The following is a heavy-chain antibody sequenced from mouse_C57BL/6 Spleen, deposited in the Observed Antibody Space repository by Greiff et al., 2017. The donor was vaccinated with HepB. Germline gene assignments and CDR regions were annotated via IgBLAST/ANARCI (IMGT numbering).Heavy chain of an antibody. V-gene: IGHV1-69*01. CDR2: IDPSDSYT. CDR1: GYTFTSYW. J-gene: IGHJ2*01. D-gene: IGHD1-1*01. Sequence: QVQLQQPGAELVMPGASVKLSCKASGYTFTSYWMHWVKQRPGQGLEWIGEIDPSDSYTNYNQKFKGKSTLTVDKSSSTAYMQLSSLTSEDSAVYYCARWNYGSSYEDYFDDWGQGTTLTVSS. CDR3: ARWNYGSSYEDYFDD.